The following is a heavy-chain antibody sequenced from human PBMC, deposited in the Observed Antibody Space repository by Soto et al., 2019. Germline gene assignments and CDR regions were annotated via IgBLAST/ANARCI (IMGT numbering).Heavy chain of an antibody. V-gene: IGHV4-30-4*01. Sequence: PSETLSLTCTVSGGSISSGDYYWSWIRQPPGKGLEWIGYIYYSGSTYYNPSLKSRVTISVDTSKNQFSLKLSSVTAADTAVYYCARSPYRSHLKWCHPWGQGPRVPAPQ. J-gene: IGHJ5*02. CDR2: IYYSGST. CDR1: GGSISSGDYY. D-gene: IGHD4-4*01. CDR3: ARSPYRSHLKWCHP.